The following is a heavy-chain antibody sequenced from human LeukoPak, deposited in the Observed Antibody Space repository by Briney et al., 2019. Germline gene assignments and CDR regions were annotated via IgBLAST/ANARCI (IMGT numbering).Heavy chain of an antibody. CDR2: TTNKATGYIT. V-gene: IGHV3-72*01. Sequence: PGGSLRLSCAASGFTFSSYAMSWVRQAPGKGLEWVGRTTNKATGYITIYAASVQGRFSISRDDSKGSLYLQMNSLKVEDTAVYYCVRGFHSFDVWGQGTVVIVSS. J-gene: IGHJ3*01. CDR1: GFTFSSYA. CDR3: VRGFHSFDV.